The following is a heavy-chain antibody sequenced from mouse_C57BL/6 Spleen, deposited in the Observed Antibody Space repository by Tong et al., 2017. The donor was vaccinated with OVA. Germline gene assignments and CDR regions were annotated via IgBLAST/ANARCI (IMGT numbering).Heavy chain of an antibody. Sequence: TFSSYGMSWVRQTPDKRLEWVATISSGGSYTYYPDSVKGRFTISRDNPKNTMFMQMTSIRSEDTAMYYCARYDYDERGYAMAYWGQGTSVAVSS. CDR2: ISSGGSYT. CDR1: TFSSYG. V-gene: IGHV5-6*01. J-gene: IGHJ4*01. CDR3: ARYDYDERGYAMAY. D-gene: IGHD2-4*01.